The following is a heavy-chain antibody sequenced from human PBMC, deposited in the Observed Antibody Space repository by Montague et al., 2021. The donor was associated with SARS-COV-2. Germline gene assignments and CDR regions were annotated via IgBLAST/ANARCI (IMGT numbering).Heavy chain of an antibody. CDR2: IEYSGST. D-gene: IGHD6-6*01. CDR1: GDSLSFYF. J-gene: IGHJ5*01. V-gene: IGHV4-59*08. CDR3: GRLGYSTSTVDS. Sequence: SETRSLTCTVSGDSLSFYFWTWIRQPPGRGLEWIGYIEYSGSTNYNPSLESRLTMSLDMSSNQFSLELRSVTAADTAVYYCGRLGYSTSTVDSWGHGTLCSVSS.